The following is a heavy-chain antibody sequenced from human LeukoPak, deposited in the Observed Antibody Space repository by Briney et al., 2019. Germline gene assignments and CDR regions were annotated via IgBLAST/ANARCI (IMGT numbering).Heavy chain of an antibody. V-gene: IGHV4-59*01. CDR3: ASRIAVDGYFDY. CDR1: GGSISSYY. D-gene: IGHD6-19*01. CDR2: IYYSGST. Sequence: SETLSLTCTVSGGSISSYYWSWIRQPPGKGLEWIGYIYYSGSTNYNPSLKSRVTISVDTSKNQFSLKLSSVTAADTAVYYCASRIAVDGYFDYWGQGTPVTVSS. J-gene: IGHJ4*02.